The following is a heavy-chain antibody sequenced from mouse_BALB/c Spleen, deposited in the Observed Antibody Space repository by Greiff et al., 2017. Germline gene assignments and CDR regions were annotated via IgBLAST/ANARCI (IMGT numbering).Heavy chain of an antibody. Sequence: VQLQQSGTVLARPGASVKMSCKASGYTFTSYWMHWVKQRPGQGLEWIGAIYPGNSDTSYNQKFKGKAKLTAVTSTSTAYMELSSLTNEDSAVYYCTRSGSSTMITTWFAYWGQGTLVTVSA. D-gene: IGHD2-4*01. CDR1: GYTFTSYW. J-gene: IGHJ3*01. CDR3: TRSGSSTMITTWFAY. V-gene: IGHV1-5*01. CDR2: IYPGNSDT.